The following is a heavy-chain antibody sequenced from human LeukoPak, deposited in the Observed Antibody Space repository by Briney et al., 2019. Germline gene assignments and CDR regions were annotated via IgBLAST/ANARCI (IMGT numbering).Heavy chain of an antibody. Sequence: GGSLRLSCAASGFTFSSYAMHWVRQAPGKGLEWVAVISYDGSNKYYADSVKGRFTISRDNSKNTLYLQMNSLQMNSLRAEDTAVYYCARDNFYYDSSAYYPRVTRGSGYFDYWGQGTLVTVSS. V-gene: IGHV3-30*04. D-gene: IGHD3-22*01. J-gene: IGHJ4*02. CDR1: GFTFSSYA. CDR3: ARDNFYYDSSAYYPRVTRGSGYFDY. CDR2: ISYDGSNK.